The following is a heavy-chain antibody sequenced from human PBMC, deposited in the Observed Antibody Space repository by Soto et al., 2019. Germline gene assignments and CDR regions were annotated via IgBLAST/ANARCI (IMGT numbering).Heavy chain of an antibody. CDR3: ARQSDRSGWYDY. V-gene: IGHV1-2*02. D-gene: IGHD6-19*01. CDR1: GYTFTGYY. CDR2: INPNSGGT. Sequence: ASVKVSCKASGYTFTGYYMHWVRQAPGQGLEWMGWINPNSGGTNYAQKFQGRVTMTRDTSLSTAYMELSRLRSDDTAVYYCARQSDRSGWYDYWGQGTLVTVSS. J-gene: IGHJ4*02.